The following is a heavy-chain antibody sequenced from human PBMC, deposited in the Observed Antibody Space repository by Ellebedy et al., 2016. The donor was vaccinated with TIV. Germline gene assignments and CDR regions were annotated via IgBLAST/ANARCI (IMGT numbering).Heavy chain of an antibody. CDR2: IYSSGST. D-gene: IGHD4-17*01. Sequence: GESLKISCAASGLTVNSNYMSWVRQAPGKGLEWVSVIYSSGSTYYADSVKGRFTISRHNSKNTLYLQMNSLRAEDTAVYYCASATVTYGGYDYWGQGTLVTVSS. CDR3: ASATVTYGGYDY. CDR1: GLTVNSNY. J-gene: IGHJ4*02. V-gene: IGHV3-53*04.